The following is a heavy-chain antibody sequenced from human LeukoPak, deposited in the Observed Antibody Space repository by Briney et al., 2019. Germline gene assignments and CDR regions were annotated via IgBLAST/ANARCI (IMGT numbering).Heavy chain of an antibody. CDR2: IDFGGGT. D-gene: IGHD3-10*01. Sequence: ETLSLTWSVSGCSISNYSWSWIRQAPGKGRGWIGYIDFGGGTNYNPSLKRRVTISVDMAKNKFSLRMTSVTDADTAVPYFARHCRPESNTWFWDYWGQGALVTVSS. CDR1: GCSISNYS. CDR3: ARHCRPESNTWFWDY. V-gene: IGHV4-59*08. J-gene: IGHJ4*02.